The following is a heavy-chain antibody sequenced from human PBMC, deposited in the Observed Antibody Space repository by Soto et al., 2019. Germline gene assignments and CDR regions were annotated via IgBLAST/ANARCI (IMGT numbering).Heavy chain of an antibody. CDR3: TRPSHDYYDSSEGDRGAFDI. D-gene: IGHD3-22*01. Sequence: EVQLVESGGGLVQPGGSLKLSCAASGFTFSGSAMHWVRQASGKVLEWVGRIRSKANSYATAYAASVKGRFTISRDDSKNTAYLQMNSLKTEDTAVYYCTRPSHDYYDSSEGDRGAFDIWGQGTMVTVSS. V-gene: IGHV3-73*02. CDR2: IRSKANSYAT. J-gene: IGHJ3*02. CDR1: GFTFSGSA.